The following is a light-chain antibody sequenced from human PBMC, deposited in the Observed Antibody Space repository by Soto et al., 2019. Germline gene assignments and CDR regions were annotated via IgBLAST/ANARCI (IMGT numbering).Light chain of an antibody. V-gene: IGLV2-14*01. J-gene: IGLJ1*01. CDR3: SSYTSSSTLDV. CDR2: DVS. CDR1: SSDVGGYNS. Sequence: QSALTQPASVSGSPGQSITISCTGTSSDVGGYNSVSWYQQHPGKAPKLMIYDVSNRPSGVSNRFSGSKSGNTASLTISGLQAEDEADYYCSSYTSSSTLDVFGTGTKLTVL.